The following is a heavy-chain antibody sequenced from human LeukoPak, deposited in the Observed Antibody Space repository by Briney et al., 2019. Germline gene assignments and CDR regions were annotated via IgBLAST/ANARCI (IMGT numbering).Heavy chain of an antibody. CDR2: IDRSGGST. V-gene: IGHV3-23*01. J-gene: IGHJ4*02. Sequence: PGGSLRLSYAASGFTFSSDAMSWVRQAPGKGLEWVSVIDRSGGSTWYADSVKGRFTISRDNSENTLYLQMNSLRAEDTAVYYCAKAHNFDYWGQGTLVTVSS. CDR1: GFTFSSDA. CDR3: AKAHNFDY.